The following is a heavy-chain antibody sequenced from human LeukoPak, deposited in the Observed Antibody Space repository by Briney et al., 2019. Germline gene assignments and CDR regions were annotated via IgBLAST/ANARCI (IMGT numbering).Heavy chain of an antibody. Sequence: GGSLRLSCAASGFTVSSNYMSWVRQAPGKGLEWVSVIYSGGTTSYADSVKGRFTISRDNSKNTLYLQMNSLRAEDTAVYYCAKDPRYGDLDYWGQGTLVTVSS. V-gene: IGHV3-53*05. D-gene: IGHD4-17*01. CDR2: IYSGGTT. CDR3: AKDPRYGDLDY. CDR1: GFTVSSNY. J-gene: IGHJ4*02.